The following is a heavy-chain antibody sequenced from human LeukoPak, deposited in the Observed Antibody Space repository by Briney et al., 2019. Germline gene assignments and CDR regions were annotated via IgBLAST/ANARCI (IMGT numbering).Heavy chain of an antibody. V-gene: IGHV4-34*01. D-gene: IGHD2-2*01. CDR3: ARRPGYCSSTSCYAPDY. CDR1: GGSFSGYY. J-gene: IGHJ4*02. CDR2: INHSGST. Sequence: SETLSLTCAVYGGSFSGYYWSWIRQPPGKGLEWIGEINHSGSTNYNPSLKSRVTISVDTSKNQFSLKLSSVTAADTAVYYCARRPGYCSSTSCYAPDYWGQGTLVTVSS.